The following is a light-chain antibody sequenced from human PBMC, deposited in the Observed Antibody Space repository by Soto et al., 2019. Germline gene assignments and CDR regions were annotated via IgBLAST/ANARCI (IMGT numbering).Light chain of an antibody. Sequence: QSALTQPASVSGSPGQSITISCAGTSSDVGGYTYVSWYQQHPGKAPKLMIYDVSNRPSGVSNRFSGSKSGNTASLTISGLQAEDEADYYCTSYTSSRTPYVFGGGTQVTVL. J-gene: IGLJ1*01. CDR1: SSDVGGYTY. CDR3: TSYTSSRTPYV. V-gene: IGLV2-14*01. CDR2: DVS.